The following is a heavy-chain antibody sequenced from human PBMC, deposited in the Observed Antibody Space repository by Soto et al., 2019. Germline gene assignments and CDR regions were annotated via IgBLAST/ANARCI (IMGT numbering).Heavy chain of an antibody. CDR2: ITYDGANG. CDR1: GFIFRSYA. D-gene: IGHD1-26*01. CDR3: ARAFSGSYPNFDY. J-gene: IGHJ4*02. V-gene: IGHV3-30*09. Sequence: LRLSCLASGFIFRSYAMHWVRQAPFKGLEWVAVITYDGANGYYAYSVRGRFAISRDNSKSTLFLQMNSLRPEDTAVYYCARAFSGSYPNFDYWGQGTLVTVSS.